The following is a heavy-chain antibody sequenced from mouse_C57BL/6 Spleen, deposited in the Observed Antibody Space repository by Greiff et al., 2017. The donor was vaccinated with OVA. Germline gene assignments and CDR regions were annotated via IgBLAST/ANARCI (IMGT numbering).Heavy chain of an antibody. J-gene: IGHJ2*01. D-gene: IGHD2-3*01. CDR2: INPNNGGT. CDR1: GYTFTDYY. V-gene: IGHV1-26*01. CDR3: ANDGSFDY. Sequence: EVQLQQSGPELVKPGASVKISCKASGYTFTDYYMNWVKQSHGKSLEWIGDINPNNGGTSYNQKFKGKATLTVDKSSSTAYMELRSLTSEDSAVYYCANDGSFDYWGQGTTLTVSS.